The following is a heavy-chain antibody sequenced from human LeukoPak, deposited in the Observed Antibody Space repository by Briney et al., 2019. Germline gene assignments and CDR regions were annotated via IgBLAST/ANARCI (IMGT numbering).Heavy chain of an antibody. CDR3: ANVYGGATFDY. CDR1: GFTFSSYA. D-gene: IGHD4-23*01. J-gene: IGHJ4*02. CDR2: ISGSGGST. Sequence: GGSLRLSCAASGFTFSSYAMSWVRQAPGKGLEWVSAISGSGGSTYYADSAKSRFTISRDNSKNTLYLQMNSLRAEDTAVYYCANVYGGATFDYWGQGTLVTVSS. V-gene: IGHV3-23*01.